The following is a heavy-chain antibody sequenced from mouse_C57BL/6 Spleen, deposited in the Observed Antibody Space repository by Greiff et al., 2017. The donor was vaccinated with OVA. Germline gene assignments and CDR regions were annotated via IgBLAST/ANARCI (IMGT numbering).Heavy chain of an antibody. D-gene: IGHD1-1*01. V-gene: IGHV1-53*01. CDR3: ARRYSTSYDYAMDY. CDR2: INTSNGGI. J-gene: IGHJ4*01. Sequence: QVQLQQPGTELVKPGASVKLSCKASGYTFTSYWMYWVKQRPGQGLEWIGNINTSNGGINYNEKFKSKATLTLDKSSSTAYMQLSSLTSEYYAVYYCARRYSTSYDYAMDYWGQGTSVTVSS. CDR1: GYTFTSYW.